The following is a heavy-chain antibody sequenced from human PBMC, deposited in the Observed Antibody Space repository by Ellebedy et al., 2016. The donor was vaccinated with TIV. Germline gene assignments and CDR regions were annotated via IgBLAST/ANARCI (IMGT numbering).Heavy chain of an antibody. CDR3: ARAPPHYDSTGYSYHFNLGLDV. J-gene: IGHJ6*02. D-gene: IGHD3-22*01. Sequence: GSLRLXXTVSGASIVNSYWNWIRQSPGGGLEWIGFIYYRGNTFYNPALKSRVTMAVDMSKNQFSLMLRSVTTADTAVYFCARAPPHYDSTGYSYHFNLGLDVWGQGTTVTVSS. CDR1: GASIVNSY. CDR2: IYYRGNT. V-gene: IGHV4-59*01.